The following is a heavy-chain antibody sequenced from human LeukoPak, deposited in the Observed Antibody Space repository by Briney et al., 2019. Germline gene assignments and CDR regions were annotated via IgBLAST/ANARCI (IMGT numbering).Heavy chain of an antibody. D-gene: IGHD3-3*01. J-gene: IGHJ4*01. CDR3: ARGRYDFWSGPRAYYFDY. V-gene: IGHV3-48*03. CDR2: ISSSSSTI. Sequence: GGSLRLSXTSSDLTFSNYEMHWVRQAPGKGLDWVSYISSSSSTIYYADSVEGRFTISRDNAKNSLYLQVNSLRAEDTAIYYCARGRYDFWSGPRAYYFDYWGQGTLVTVSS. CDR1: DLTFSNYE.